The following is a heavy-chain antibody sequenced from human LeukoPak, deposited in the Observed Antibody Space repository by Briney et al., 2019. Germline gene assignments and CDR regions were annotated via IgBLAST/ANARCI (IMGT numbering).Heavy chain of an antibody. V-gene: IGHV3-74*01. CDR3: VGSPTYYYMDV. CDR1: GFTFSIYW. J-gene: IGHJ6*03. CDR2: IDSDGRTT. Sequence: SGGSLRLSCAASGFTFSIYWMYWVRQAPGKGLVWVSRIDSDGRTTDYADSLRGRFIISRDNSKNTLYLQMNSLSPDDTAVYYCVGSPTYYYMDVWGKGTTVTVSS. D-gene: IGHD3-10*01.